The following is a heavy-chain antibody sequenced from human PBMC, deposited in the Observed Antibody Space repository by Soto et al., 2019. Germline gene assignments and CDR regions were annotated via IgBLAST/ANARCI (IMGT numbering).Heavy chain of an antibody. CDR1: GGSISSSSYY. V-gene: IGHV4-39*01. Sequence: QLQLQESRPGLVKPSETLSLTCTVSGGSISSSSYYWGWIRQPPGKGLEWIGSIYYSGSTYYNPSLKSRVTIAVDTSKNQFSLKLSSVTAADTAVYYCARQSYGGNSGWFDPWGQGTLVTVSS. CDR3: ARQSYGGNSGWFDP. D-gene: IGHD4-17*01. J-gene: IGHJ5*02. CDR2: IYYSGST.